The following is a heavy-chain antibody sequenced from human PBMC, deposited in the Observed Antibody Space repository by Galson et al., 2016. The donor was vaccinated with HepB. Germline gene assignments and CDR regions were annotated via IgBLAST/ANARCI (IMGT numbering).Heavy chain of an antibody. V-gene: IGHV1-2*02. J-gene: IGHJ5*02. Sequence: SVKVSCKASGYTFTDYYLHWVRQAPGQGLEWMGWINPNSGGPYYAQRFQGRVTMTRDTSISTAYMELSRLRSDDTAVYYCARGVLTLIRGLLGGFDPWGQGTLVTVSS. CDR3: ARGVLTLIRGLLGGFDP. D-gene: IGHD3-10*01. CDR2: INPNSGGP. CDR1: GYTFTDYY.